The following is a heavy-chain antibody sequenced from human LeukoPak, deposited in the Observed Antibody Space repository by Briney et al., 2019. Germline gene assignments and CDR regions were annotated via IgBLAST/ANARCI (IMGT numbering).Heavy chain of an antibody. CDR3: ARISQNWGSFDY. Sequence: PSETLSLTRAVYGGSFSGYYWSWIRQPPGKGLEWIGEINHSGSTNYNPSLKSRVTISVDTSKNQFSLKLSSVTAADTAVYYCARISQNWGSFDYWGQGTLVTVSS. D-gene: IGHD7-27*01. V-gene: IGHV4-34*01. J-gene: IGHJ4*02. CDR2: INHSGST. CDR1: GGSFSGYY.